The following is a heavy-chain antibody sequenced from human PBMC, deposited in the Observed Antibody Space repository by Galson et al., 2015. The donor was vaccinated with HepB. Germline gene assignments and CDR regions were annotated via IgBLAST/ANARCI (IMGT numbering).Heavy chain of an antibody. J-gene: IGHJ4*02. CDR3: TTYGKGDYGDYRGYDY. CDR1: GFTFSNAW. V-gene: IGHV3-15*01. CDR2: IKSKTDGGTT. Sequence: SLRISCAASGFTFSNAWMSWVRQAPGTGLEWVGRIKSKTDGGTTDYAAPVKGRFTISRDDSKNTLYLQMNCLKTEDTAVYYCTTYGKGDYGDYRGYDYWGQGTLVTVSS. D-gene: IGHD4-17*01.